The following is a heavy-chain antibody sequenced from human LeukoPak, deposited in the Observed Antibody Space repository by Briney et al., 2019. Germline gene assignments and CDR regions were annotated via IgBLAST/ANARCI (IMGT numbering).Heavy chain of an antibody. D-gene: IGHD2-8*01. V-gene: IGHV4-61*08. CDR1: GGSISSGGYY. J-gene: IGHJ4*02. CDR2: IYYSGST. Sequence: SETLSLTCTVSGGSISSGGYYWSWIRQPPGKGLEWIGYIYYSGSTNYNPSLKSRVTISVDTSKNQFSLKLSSVTAADTAVYYCARELTDGRHDYWGQGTLVTVSS. CDR3: ARELTDGRHDY.